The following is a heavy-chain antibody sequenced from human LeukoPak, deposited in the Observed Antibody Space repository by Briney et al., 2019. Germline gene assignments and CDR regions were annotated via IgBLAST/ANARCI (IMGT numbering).Heavy chain of an antibody. V-gene: IGHV1-69*04. CDR2: IIPILGIA. J-gene: IGHJ3*02. D-gene: IGHD3-22*01. CDR3: ANQTYYYDSSGYLQGPIAFDI. Sequence: GASVKVSYKASGGTFSSYAISWVRQAPGQGLEWMGRIIPILGIANYAQKFQGRVTITADKSTSTAYMELSSLRSEDTAVYYCANQTYYYDSSGYLQGPIAFDIWGQGTMVTVSS. CDR1: GGTFSSYA.